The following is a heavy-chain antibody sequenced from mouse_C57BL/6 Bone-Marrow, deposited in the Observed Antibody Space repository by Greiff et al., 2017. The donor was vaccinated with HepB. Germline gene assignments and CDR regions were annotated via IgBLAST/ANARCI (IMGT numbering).Heavy chain of an antibody. D-gene: IGHD2-5*01. V-gene: IGHV1-82*01. CDR3: ARWADYYSKTYYAMDY. CDR2: IYPGDGDT. CDR1: GYAFSSSW. Sequence: QVQLKESGPELVKPGASVKISCKASGYAFSSSWMNWVKQRPGKGLEWIGRIYPGDGDTNYNGKFKGKATLTADKSSSTAYMQLSSLTSEDSAVYFCARWADYYSKTYYAMDYSGQGTSVTVSS. J-gene: IGHJ4*01.